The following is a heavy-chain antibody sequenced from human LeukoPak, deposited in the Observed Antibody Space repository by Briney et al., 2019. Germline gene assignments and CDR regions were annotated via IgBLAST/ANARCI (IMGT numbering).Heavy chain of an antibody. J-gene: IGHJ4*02. CDR1: GYSISSGYY. CDR3: ATSSRTYGSGSYSRFDY. V-gene: IGHV4-38-2*02. Sequence: SETLSLTCTVSGYSISSGYYWGWIRQPPGKGLEWIGSIYHSGSTYYNPSLRSRVTISVDTSKNQFSLKLSSVTAADTAVYYCATSSRTYGSGSYSRFDYWGQGTLVTVSS. D-gene: IGHD3-10*01. CDR2: IYHSGST.